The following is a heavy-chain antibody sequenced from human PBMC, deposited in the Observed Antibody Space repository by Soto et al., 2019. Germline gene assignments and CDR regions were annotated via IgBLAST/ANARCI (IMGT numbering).Heavy chain of an antibody. V-gene: IGHV3-33*01. CDR1: GFTFSSYG. CDR2: IWYDGSNI. J-gene: IGHJ4*02. D-gene: IGHD5-18*01. CDR3: ARDPGGYSYGTVHL. Sequence: GGSLRLSCAASGFTFSSYGMHWVRQAPGKGLEWVTVIWYDGSNIFYADSVKGRFTISRDISKNTLYLKMNSLRAEYTVVYYCARDPGGYSYGTVHLWGQGTLVTVSS.